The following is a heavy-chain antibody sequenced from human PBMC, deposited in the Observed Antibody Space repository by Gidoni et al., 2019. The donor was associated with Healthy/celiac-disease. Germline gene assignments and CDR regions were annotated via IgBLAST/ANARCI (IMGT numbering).Heavy chain of an antibody. CDR3: ARGRRRYDILTGYYTAEQTDDY. D-gene: IGHD3-9*01. V-gene: IGHV4-34*01. J-gene: IGHJ4*02. Sequence: QVQLQQWGAGLLKPSETLSLTCAVYGGSFRGYYWRWISQPPGKGLEWIGEIHHIGSTNYNPSLKRRVTISVDTSKSQCSLKRSAVTGADTAVYYCARGRRRYDILTGYYTAEQTDDYWGQGTLVTVSS. CDR1: GGSFRGYY. CDR2: IHHIGST.